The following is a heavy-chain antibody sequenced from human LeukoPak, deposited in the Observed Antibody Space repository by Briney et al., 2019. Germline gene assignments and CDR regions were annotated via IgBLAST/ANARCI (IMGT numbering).Heavy chain of an antibody. CDR1: EYTFASYD. CDR3: ARVISDCADINCYKGYFDS. V-gene: IGHV1-3*01. Sequence: GASVKVSCKASEYTFASYDIYWIRQAPGQGLEWMGWINPANGYTKYSQRFQDRVTITRDTSASTAYMELSRLRSEDTAVYYCARVISDCADINCYKGYFDSWGQGTLVTVSS. J-gene: IGHJ4*02. CDR2: INPANGYT. D-gene: IGHD2-2*02.